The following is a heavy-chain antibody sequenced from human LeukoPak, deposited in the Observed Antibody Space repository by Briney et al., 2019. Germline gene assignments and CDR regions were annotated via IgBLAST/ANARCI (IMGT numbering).Heavy chain of an antibody. CDR3: ARDKSSPEYYYVSSGYYSN. D-gene: IGHD3-22*01. CDR1: RYTFTSYY. Sequence: GASVKVSSKASRYTFTSYYIHWVRQAPGQGLEWMGIINPSGGSTSYAQKFQGRVTMTRDTSTSTVYMELSSLRSEDTAVYYCARDKSSPEYYYVSSGYYSNWGQGTLVTVSS. V-gene: IGHV1-46*03. J-gene: IGHJ4*02. CDR2: INPSGGST.